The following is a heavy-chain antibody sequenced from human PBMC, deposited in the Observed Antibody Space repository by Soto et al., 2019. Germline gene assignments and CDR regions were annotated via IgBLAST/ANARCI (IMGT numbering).Heavy chain of an antibody. CDR1: GGSISSSSYY. J-gene: IGHJ4*02. CDR3: ARHVYTAMAELFDY. V-gene: IGHV4-39*01. Sequence: PSETLSLTCTVSGGSISSSSYYWGWIRQPPGKGLEWIGSIYYSGSTYYNPSLKSRVTISVDTSKNQFSLKLSSVTAADTAVYYCARHVYTAMAELFDYWGQGTLVTVSS. CDR2: IYYSGST. D-gene: IGHD5-18*01.